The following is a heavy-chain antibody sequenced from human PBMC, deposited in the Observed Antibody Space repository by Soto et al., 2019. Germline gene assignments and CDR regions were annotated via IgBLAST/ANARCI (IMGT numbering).Heavy chain of an antibody. Sequence: QVQLQESGPGLLKPSETLSLTCTVSGGSVSRGSYYWSWIRPPPGKGLEWIVYIYYSGSTNYNPSLTSRVTISVDTSKNQLSLKLSSVTAADTAAYYCALTITAAAHTNWFDPWGQGTLVTVSS. V-gene: IGHV4-61*01. CDR1: GGSVSRGSYY. J-gene: IGHJ5*02. D-gene: IGHD6-13*01. CDR3: ALTITAAAHTNWFDP. CDR2: IYYSGST.